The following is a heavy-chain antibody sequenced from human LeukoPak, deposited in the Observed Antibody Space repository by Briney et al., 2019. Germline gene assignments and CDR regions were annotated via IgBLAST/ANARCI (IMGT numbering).Heavy chain of an antibody. CDR3: ARDRRTEEAFDI. Sequence: SETLSLTCTVSGGSISSHYWSWIRQPPGKGLEWIGYMYYSGSTNYNPSLKSRVTISVDTSKNQFSLKLSSVTAADTAVYYCARDRRTEEAFDIWGQGTMVTVSS. CDR1: GGSISSHY. J-gene: IGHJ3*02. V-gene: IGHV4-59*11. CDR2: MYYSGST.